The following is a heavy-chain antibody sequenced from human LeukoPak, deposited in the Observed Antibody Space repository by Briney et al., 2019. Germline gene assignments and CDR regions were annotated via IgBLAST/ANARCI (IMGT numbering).Heavy chain of an antibody. Sequence: GASVKVSCKASGGTFSSYAIRGVRQAPGQGLEWMGGIIPIFGTANYAQKFQGRVTMATDTSTSTVHMELRSLRSDDTAVYYCAREGCSSTSCYGFANNWFDPWGQGTLVTVSS. D-gene: IGHD2-2*01. CDR3: AREGCSSTSCYGFANNWFDP. CDR2: IIPIFGTA. CDR1: GGTFSSYA. J-gene: IGHJ5*02. V-gene: IGHV1-69*05.